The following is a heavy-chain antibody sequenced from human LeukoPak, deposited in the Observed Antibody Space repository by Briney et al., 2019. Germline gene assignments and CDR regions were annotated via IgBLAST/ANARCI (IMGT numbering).Heavy chain of an antibody. CDR1: GGSFSGYY. CDR2: INHSGST. V-gene: IGHV4-34*01. D-gene: IGHD1-1*01. CDR3: AGAYNWNDNY. J-gene: IGHJ4*02. Sequence: SSETLSLTCAVYGGSFSGYYWSWIRQPPGKGLEWIGEINHSGSTNYNPSLKSRVTISVDTSKNQFSLKLSSVTAADTAVYYCAGAYNWNDNYWGQGTLVTVSS.